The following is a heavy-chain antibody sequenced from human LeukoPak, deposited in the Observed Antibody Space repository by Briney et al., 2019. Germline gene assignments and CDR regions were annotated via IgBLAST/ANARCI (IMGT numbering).Heavy chain of an antibody. CDR1: GGTFSSYA. V-gene: IGHV1-69*13. Sequence: SVKVSCKASGGTFSSYAISWVRQAPGQGLEWMGGIIPIFGTANYAQKFQGRVTITADESTSTAYMELSSLRSEDTAVYYCARDEPGYSYGALDAFDIWGQGTMVTVSS. CDR2: IIPIFGTA. J-gene: IGHJ3*02. D-gene: IGHD5-18*01. CDR3: ARDEPGYSYGALDAFDI.